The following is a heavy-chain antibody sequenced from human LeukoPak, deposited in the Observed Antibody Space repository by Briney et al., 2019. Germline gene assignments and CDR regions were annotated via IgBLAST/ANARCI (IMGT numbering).Heavy chain of an antibody. CDR1: GYTFTGYY. V-gene: IGHV1-2*02. D-gene: IGHD2-8*01. Sequence: ASVKVSCKASGYTFTGYYMHGVRQAPGQGLEWMGWINPNSGGTNYAQKFQGRVTMTRDTSISTAYMELSRLRSDDTAVYYCARDLVYCTNGVCFTAPPLNSFDPWGQGTLVTVSS. CDR2: INPNSGGT. CDR3: ARDLVYCTNGVCFTAPPLNSFDP. J-gene: IGHJ5*02.